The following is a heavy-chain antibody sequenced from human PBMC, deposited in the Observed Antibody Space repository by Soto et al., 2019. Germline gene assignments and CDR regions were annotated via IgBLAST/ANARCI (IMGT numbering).Heavy chain of an antibody. Sequence: PGGSLRLSCAASGFTFSSYSMNWVRQAPGKGLEWVSSISSSSYIYYADSVKGRFTISRDNAKNSLYLQMNSLRAEDTAVYYCARDPYGGNSPRYYYYGMDVWGQGTTVTVSS. CDR1: GFTFSSYS. CDR2: ISSSSYI. D-gene: IGHD2-21*02. V-gene: IGHV3-21*01. J-gene: IGHJ6*02. CDR3: ARDPYGGNSPRYYYYGMDV.